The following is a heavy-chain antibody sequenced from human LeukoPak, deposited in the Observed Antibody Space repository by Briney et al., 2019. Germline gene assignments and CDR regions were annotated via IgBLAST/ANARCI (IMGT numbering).Heavy chain of an antibody. D-gene: IGHD1-26*01. CDR1: GFTFSNFG. V-gene: IGHV3-23*01. CDR2: ISGSGGSI. CDR3: AKDHTVGATFGVYFDY. J-gene: IGHJ4*02. Sequence: GGSLRLSCAASGFTFSNFGMGWVRQAPGKGLEWVSGISGSGGSIYYADSLKGRFTISKDNSKNTLYLQMNSLRAEDTAVYYCAKDHTVGATFGVYFDYWGQGTLVTVSS.